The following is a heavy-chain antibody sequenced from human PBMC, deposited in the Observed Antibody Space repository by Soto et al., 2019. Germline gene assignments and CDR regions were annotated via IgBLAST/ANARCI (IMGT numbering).Heavy chain of an antibody. CDR3: VKQDGYSYAFDI. D-gene: IGHD5-18*01. J-gene: IGHJ3*02. CDR2: ISSNGDST. Sequence: EVQLVESGGGLVQPGGSLRLSCSASGFTFSSYAMHWVRQAPGKGLEYVSAISSNGDSTYYADSVKGRFTISRDNFKNTLYLQMSSLRAEDTAVYYCVKQDGYSYAFDIWGQGTMVTVSS. V-gene: IGHV3-64D*06. CDR1: GFTFSSYA.